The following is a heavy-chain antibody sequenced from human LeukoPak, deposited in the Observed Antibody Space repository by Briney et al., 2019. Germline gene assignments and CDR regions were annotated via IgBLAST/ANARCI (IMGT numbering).Heavy chain of an antibody. D-gene: IGHD2-15*01. CDR1: GGSISSYY. V-gene: IGHV4-59*01. Sequence: SETLSLTCTVSGGSISSYYWSWIRQPPGKGLEWIGYIYYSGSTNYNPSLKSRVTISVDTSKNQFSLKLSSVTAADTAVYYCARAHPLLYYFDYWGQGTLVTVSS. CDR2: IYYSGST. CDR3: ARAHPLLYYFDY. J-gene: IGHJ4*02.